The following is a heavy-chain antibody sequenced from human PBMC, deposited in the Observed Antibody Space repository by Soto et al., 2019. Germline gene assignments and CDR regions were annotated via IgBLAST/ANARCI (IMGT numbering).Heavy chain of an antibody. D-gene: IGHD6-19*01. CDR3: ARGSAVGGNWFDS. J-gene: IGHJ5*01. Sequence: GASVKVSCKASGYSFTAYYIHWVRQAPGQGLECMGWIKPHSGDTGYTQKFQGRVTMTRDTSISTAYMELSSLRYDDTAMYYCARGSAVGGNWFDSWGQGTLVTAPQ. CDR2: IKPHSGDT. V-gene: IGHV1-2*02. CDR1: GYSFTAYY.